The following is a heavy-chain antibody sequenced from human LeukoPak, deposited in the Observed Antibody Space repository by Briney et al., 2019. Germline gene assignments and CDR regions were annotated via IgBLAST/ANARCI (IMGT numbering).Heavy chain of an antibody. CDR2: ISSSGSTI. Sequence: PGGSLRLSCAASGFTFSDYYMSWIRQAPGKGLEWVSYISSSGSTIYYADSVKGRFTISRDNAKNSLYLQMNSLRAEDTAVYYCAAVLRYFDWLSGCLDYWGQGTLVTVSS. J-gene: IGHJ4*02. CDR1: GFTFSDYY. V-gene: IGHV3-11*01. D-gene: IGHD3-9*01. CDR3: AAVLRYFDWLSGCLDY.